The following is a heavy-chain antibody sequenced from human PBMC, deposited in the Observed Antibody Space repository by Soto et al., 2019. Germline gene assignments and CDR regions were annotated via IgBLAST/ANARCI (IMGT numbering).Heavy chain of an antibody. CDR2: IYYSGST. Sequence: NPSETLSLTCTVSGGSISSYYWSWIRQPPGKGLEWIGYIYYSGSTNYNPSLKSRVTISVDTSKNQFSLKLSSVTAADTAVYYCARAGGLLWFGEPHYFDPWGQGTLVTVSS. D-gene: IGHD3-10*01. CDR3: ARAGGLLWFGEPHYFDP. J-gene: IGHJ5*02. V-gene: IGHV4-59*01. CDR1: GGSISSYY.